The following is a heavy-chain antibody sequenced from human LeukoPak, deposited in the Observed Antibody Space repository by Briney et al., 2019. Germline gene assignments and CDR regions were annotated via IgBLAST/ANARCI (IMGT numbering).Heavy chain of an antibody. V-gene: IGHV3-30*02. J-gene: IGHJ5*02. Sequence: GGSLRLSCAASAFTFRSYGMHWVRQAPGKGLEWVAFIRYHGSDKYYADSVKDRFTISRDNSKNTLYLQMNSLRAEDTALYYCAKGTQGSCSGATCYEFDTWGQGTLVTVSS. D-gene: IGHD2-2*01. CDR1: AFTFRSYG. CDR2: IRYHGSDK. CDR3: AKGTQGSCSGATCYEFDT.